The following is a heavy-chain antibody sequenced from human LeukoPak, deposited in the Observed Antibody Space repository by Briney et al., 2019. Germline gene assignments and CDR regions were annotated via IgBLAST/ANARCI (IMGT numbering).Heavy chain of an antibody. CDR3: ARDGTDAFDI. V-gene: IGHV1-18*01. D-gene: IGHD1-26*01. Sequence: GASVKVSCKASGYTFTSYGISWVRQAPGQGLEWMGWVSAYNGNTNYAQKSQGRVTITADKSTSTACMELSSLTSEDTAVYYCARDGTDAFDIWAKGQWSPSLQ. CDR1: GYTFTSYG. CDR2: VSAYNGNT. J-gene: IGHJ3*02.